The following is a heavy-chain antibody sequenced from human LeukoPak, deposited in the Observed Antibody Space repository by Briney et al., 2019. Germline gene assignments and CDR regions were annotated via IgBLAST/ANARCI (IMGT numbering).Heavy chain of an antibody. J-gene: IGHJ5*02. D-gene: IGHD6-19*01. CDR1: GGTFSSYA. Sequence: SVKVSCKASGGTFSSYAISWVRQAPGQGLEWMGGIIPIFGTANYAQKFQGRVTITADESTSTAYMELSSLRSEDTAVYNCARAPKAVAGTCWFDPWGQGTLVTVSS. V-gene: IGHV1-69*13. CDR3: ARAPKAVAGTCWFDP. CDR2: IIPIFGTA.